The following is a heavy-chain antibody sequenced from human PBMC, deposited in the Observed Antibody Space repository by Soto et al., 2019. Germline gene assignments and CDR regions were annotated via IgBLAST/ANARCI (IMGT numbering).Heavy chain of an antibody. CDR1: GFTFSSYG. J-gene: IGHJ4*02. CDR2: IWYDGSNK. Sequence: GGSLRLSCAASGFTFSSYGMHWVRQAPGKGLEWVAVIWYDGSNKYYADSVKGRFTISRDDSKNTLYLQMNSLRAEDTAVYYCARALGEWLYTSFDYWGQGTLVTVSS. CDR3: ARALGEWLYTSFDY. D-gene: IGHD3-3*01. V-gene: IGHV3-33*01.